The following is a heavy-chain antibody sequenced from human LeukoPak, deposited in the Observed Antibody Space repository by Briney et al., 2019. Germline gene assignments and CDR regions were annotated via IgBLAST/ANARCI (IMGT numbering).Heavy chain of an antibody. V-gene: IGHV1-24*01. CDR2: EDGGP. CDR3: VSIDLDS. J-gene: IGHJ4*02. D-gene: IGHD3-16*02. Sequence: APGKGLEWMGGEDGGPIYAQKFQGRVTMTEDTSTDTAYMDVSSLRSEDTAVYYCVSIDLDSWGQGTLVTVSS.